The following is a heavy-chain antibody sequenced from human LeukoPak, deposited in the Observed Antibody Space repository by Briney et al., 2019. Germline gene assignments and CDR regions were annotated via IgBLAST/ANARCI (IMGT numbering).Heavy chain of an antibody. CDR3: ARGPYYFGSGNDYNRFNVVY. D-gene: IGHD3-10*01. Sequence: SETLSLTCAVYGGSFSGYYWTWIRQPPGKGLEWIGEINHSRTTNYNPSLKSRVTISIDTSKSQFSLRLNSVTAADTAVYYCARGPYYFGSGNDYNRFNVVYWGQGTLVTVSS. CDR1: GGSFSGYY. V-gene: IGHV4-34*01. CDR2: INHSRTT. J-gene: IGHJ4*02.